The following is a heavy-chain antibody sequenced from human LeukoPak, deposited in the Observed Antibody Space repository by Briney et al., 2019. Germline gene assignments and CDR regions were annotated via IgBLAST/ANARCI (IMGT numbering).Heavy chain of an antibody. V-gene: IGHV4-4*02. Sequence: SETLSLTCAVSGGSISSSNWWSWVRQPPGKGLEWIGEIYHSGSTNYNPSLKSRVTISVDKSKNQFSLKLSSVTAADTAVYYCARDLGYSYGLGVVQDYWGQGTLVTAFS. CDR3: ARDLGYSYGLGVVQDY. D-gene: IGHD5-18*01. CDR2: IYHSGST. CDR1: GGSISSSNW. J-gene: IGHJ4*02.